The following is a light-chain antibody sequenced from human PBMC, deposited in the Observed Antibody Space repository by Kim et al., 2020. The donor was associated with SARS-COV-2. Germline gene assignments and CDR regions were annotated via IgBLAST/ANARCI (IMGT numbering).Light chain of an antibody. CDR1: HGITNS. J-gene: IGKJ1*01. CDR3: QNYDSAPWT. CDR2: AAS. V-gene: IGKV1-27*01. Sequence: DIQMTQSPSSLSASVGDRVTITCRASHGITNSLAWFQQKPGKVPKLLIYAASTLQSGVPSRLSGSGSGTDFSLTISSLQPEDVATYYCQNYDSAPWTFGQGTKVDIK.